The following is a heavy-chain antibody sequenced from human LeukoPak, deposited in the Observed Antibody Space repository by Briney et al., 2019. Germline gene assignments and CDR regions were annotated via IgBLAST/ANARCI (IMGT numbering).Heavy chain of an antibody. D-gene: IGHD2-2*01. CDR2: ISSSSSTI. V-gene: IGHV3-48*04. J-gene: IGHJ4*02. Sequence: GGSLRLSCAASGFTFSSYSMNWVRQAPGKGLEWVSYISSSSSTIYYADSVKGRFTISRDNAKNSLYLQMNSLRAEDTAVYYCARDWDCGSSTCYGALGYWGQGTLVTVSS. CDR1: GFTFSSYS. CDR3: ARDWDCGSSTCYGALGY.